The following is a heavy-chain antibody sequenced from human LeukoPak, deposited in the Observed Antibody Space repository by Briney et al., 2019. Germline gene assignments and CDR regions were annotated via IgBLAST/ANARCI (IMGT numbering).Heavy chain of an antibody. D-gene: IGHD2-15*01. V-gene: IGHV3-23*01. J-gene: IGHJ4*02. Sequence: PGGSLRLSCAASGFTFSSYGMRWVRQAPGKGLEWVSAISGSGGSTYYADSVKGRFTISRDNSKNTLYLQMNSLRTEDTAVYYCAKSGWQLTSAYYFDYWGQGTLVTVSS. CDR3: AKSGWQLTSAYYFDY. CDR1: GFTFSSYG. CDR2: ISGSGGST.